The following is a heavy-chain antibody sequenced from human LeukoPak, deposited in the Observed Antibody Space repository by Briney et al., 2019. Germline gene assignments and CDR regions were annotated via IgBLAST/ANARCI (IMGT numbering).Heavy chain of an antibody. CDR1: GYSFTSYW. D-gene: IGHD3-10*01. CDR3: VKGVSGTYFGMDV. CDR2: IYPGDSDT. J-gene: IGHJ6*02. V-gene: IGHV5-51*01. Sequence: GESLKISCKGSGYSFTSYWIGWVRQVPGKGLEWMAIIYPGDSDTRYSPSFEGQVTISADRSTSTAYLQWSSLKASDTALYYCVKGVSGTYFGMDVWGHGTTVTVSS.